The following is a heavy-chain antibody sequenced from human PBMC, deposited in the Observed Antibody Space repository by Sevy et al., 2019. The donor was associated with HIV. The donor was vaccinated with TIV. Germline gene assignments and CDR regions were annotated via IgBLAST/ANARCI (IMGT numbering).Heavy chain of an antibody. J-gene: IGHJ6*02. Sequence: SVKVSCKASGFTFTSSAVQWVRQAHGQRLEWIGWIVVGSGNTNYAQKFQERVTITRDMSTSTAYMELSGLISEDTAVDYCAATSDYDSSGNYRLAYYGMDVWGQGTTVTVSS. V-gene: IGHV1-58*01. D-gene: IGHD3-22*01. CDR2: IVVGSGNT. CDR1: GFTFTSSA. CDR3: AATSDYDSSGNYRLAYYGMDV.